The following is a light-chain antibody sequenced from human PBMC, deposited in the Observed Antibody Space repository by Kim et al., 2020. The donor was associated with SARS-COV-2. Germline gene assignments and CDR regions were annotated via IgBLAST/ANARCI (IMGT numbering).Light chain of an antibody. V-gene: IGKV3-15*01. CDR1: QSVSTK. J-gene: IGKJ1*01. CDR2: SAS. Sequence: EIVMTQSPATLSVSPGERATLSRRASQSVSTKLAWYQQKAGQTPKLLIYSASTRATGIPADFSGSGSGTEFTLTFSSLQSQNSTFYFCQQYFEWPWTFGQGTKVDIK. CDR3: QQYFEWPWT.